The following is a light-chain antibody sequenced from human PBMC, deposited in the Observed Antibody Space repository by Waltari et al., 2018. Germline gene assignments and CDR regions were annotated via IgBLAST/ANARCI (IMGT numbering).Light chain of an antibody. CDR1: SSDVGRYNY. V-gene: IGLV2-11*01. CDR3: CSYAGSYTFGV. J-gene: IGLJ1*01. CDR2: DVS. Sequence: QSALTQPRSVSGSPGQSVTISCPGTSSDVGRYNYVSWYQQHPGKAPKLMIYDVSKRPSGVPDRFSGSKSGNTASLTISGLQAEDEADYYCCSYAGSYTFGVFGTGTKVTVL.